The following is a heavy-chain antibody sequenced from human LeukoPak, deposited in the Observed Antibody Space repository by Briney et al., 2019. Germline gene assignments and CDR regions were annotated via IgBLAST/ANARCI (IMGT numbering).Heavy chain of an antibody. CDR1: GGSISSYY. V-gene: IGHV4-4*07. D-gene: IGHD6-19*01. CDR2: IYTSGST. Sequence: SETLSLTCTVSGGSISSYYWSWIRQPAGKGLEWIGRIYTSGSTNYNPSLKSRVTMSVDTPKNQFSLKLSSVTAADTAVYYCARDGYSSGWYGSEQPFDYWGQGTLVTVSS. CDR3: ARDGYSSGWYGSEQPFDY. J-gene: IGHJ4*02.